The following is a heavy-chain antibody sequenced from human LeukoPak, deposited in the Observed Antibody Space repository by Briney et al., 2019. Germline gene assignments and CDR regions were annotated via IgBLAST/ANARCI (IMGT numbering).Heavy chain of an antibody. J-gene: IGHJ4*02. CDR3: ARQEEVVVPAAIDY. CDR2: IYYSGST. CDR1: GGSISSSSYY. V-gene: IGHV4-39*01. D-gene: IGHD2-2*01. Sequence: SETLSLTCTVSGGSISSSSYYWGWIRQPPGKGLEWIGSIYYSGSTYYNPSLKSRVTISVDTSKNQFSLKLSPVTAADTAVYYCARQEEVVVPAAIDYWGQGTLVTVSS.